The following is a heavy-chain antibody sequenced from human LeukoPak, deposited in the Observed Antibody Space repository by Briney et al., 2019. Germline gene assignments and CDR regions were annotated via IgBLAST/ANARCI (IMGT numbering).Heavy chain of an antibody. V-gene: IGHV3-23*01. D-gene: IGHD4-17*01. J-gene: IGHJ4*02. Sequence: PGGSLRLSCAASGFTFSSYSMSWVRQAPGKGLEWVSAISGSGGSTYYADSVKGRFTISRDNSKNTLYLQMNSLRAEDTAVYYCASATVTPLVLDYWGQGTLVTVSS. CDR3: ASATVTPLVLDY. CDR1: GFTFSSYS. CDR2: ISGSGGST.